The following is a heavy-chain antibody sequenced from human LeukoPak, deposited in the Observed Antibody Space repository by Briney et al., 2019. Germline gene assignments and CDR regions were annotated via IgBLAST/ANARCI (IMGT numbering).Heavy chain of an antibody. J-gene: IGHJ4*02. D-gene: IGHD1-14*01. V-gene: IGHV3-23*01. Sequence: GGSLRLSCAASGFTFNSYWMNWVRQTPGKGLEWVSSISAGGGGSYYAGSVKGRFTISRDNSKNTLYLQMNSLRAEDTAVYYCAKEAVRKFDFHYWGQGTLVTVSS. CDR2: ISAGGGGS. CDR3: AKEAVRKFDFHY. CDR1: GFTFNSYW.